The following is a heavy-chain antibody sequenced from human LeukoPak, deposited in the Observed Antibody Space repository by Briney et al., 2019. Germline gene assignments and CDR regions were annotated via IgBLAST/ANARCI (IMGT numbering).Heavy chain of an antibody. D-gene: IGHD3-10*01. CDR2: VYYTGST. V-gene: IGHV4-39*01. CDR1: GPSVTSGGFY. J-gene: IGHJ5*02. CDR3: ARHSGSGSLSRPFDP. Sequence: PSETLSLTCSVSGPSVTSGGFYWGWLRQPPGKGLEWIATVYYTGSTYYNPSLKSRVTIPIDTSKNQFSLSLRSLIAADTAVYYCARHSGSGSLSRPFDPWGQGTLVTVSS.